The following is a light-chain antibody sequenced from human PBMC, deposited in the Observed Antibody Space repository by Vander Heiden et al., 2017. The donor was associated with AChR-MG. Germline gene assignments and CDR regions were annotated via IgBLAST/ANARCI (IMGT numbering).Light chain of an antibody. CDR1: QSISSSY. CDR3: QQYSSSPWT. J-gene: IGKJ1*01. CDR2: GAS. V-gene: IGKV3-20*01. Sequence: EIVLMQSAGPLSLSPGERATLSCRASQSISSSYFAWYQQKPGQAPRLLIYGASSRATAIPDRFSGSGSGTDFALTISSLEPEDSAVYFCQQYSSSPWTFGQGTKVEIK.